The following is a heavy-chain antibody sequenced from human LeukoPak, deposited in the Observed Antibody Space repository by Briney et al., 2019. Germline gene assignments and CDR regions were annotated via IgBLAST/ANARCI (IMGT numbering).Heavy chain of an antibody. CDR2: VSSDSHFI. D-gene: IGHD2-2*01. Sequence: GGSLRLSCAGTGFTFSTYSMNWVRQTPDKGLEWVSSVSSDSHFIFYADSVEGRFTISRDNSKNTLYLQMNSLRAEDTAVYYCAKDRSVVPAATAYNWFDPWGQGTLVTVSS. CDR1: GFTFSTYS. CDR3: AKDRSVVPAATAYNWFDP. V-gene: IGHV3-21*04. J-gene: IGHJ5*02.